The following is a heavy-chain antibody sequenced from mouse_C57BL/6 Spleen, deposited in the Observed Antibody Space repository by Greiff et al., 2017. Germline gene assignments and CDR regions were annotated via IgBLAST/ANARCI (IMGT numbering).Heavy chain of an antibody. CDR1: GYSITSGYD. Sequence: EVQLVESGPGMVKPSQSLSLTCTVTGYSITSGYDWHWIRHFPGNKLEWMGYISYSGSTNYNPSPKSRISITHDTAKNPFFLKLNSVTTEDTATYYCARGGVYDAYAMDYWGQGTSVTVSS. D-gene: IGHD2-14*01. CDR3: ARGGVYDAYAMDY. V-gene: IGHV3-1*01. J-gene: IGHJ4*01. CDR2: ISYSGST.